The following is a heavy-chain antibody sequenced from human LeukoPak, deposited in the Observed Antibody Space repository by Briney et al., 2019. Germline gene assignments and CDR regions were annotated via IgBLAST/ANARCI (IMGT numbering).Heavy chain of an antibody. CDR1: GFTFSSYG. V-gene: IGHV3-30*02. D-gene: IGHD2/OR15-2a*01. CDR3: AKDWASIPAYFDY. Sequence: GGPLRLSCAASGFTFSSYGMHWVRQAPGKGLEWVAFIRYDGSNKYYADSVKGRFTISRDNSKNTLYLQMNSLRAEDTAVYYCAKDWASIPAYFDYWGQGTLVTVSS. CDR2: IRYDGSNK. J-gene: IGHJ4*02.